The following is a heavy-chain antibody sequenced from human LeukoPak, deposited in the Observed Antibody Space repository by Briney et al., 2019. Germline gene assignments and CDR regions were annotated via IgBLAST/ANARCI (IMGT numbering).Heavy chain of an antibody. Sequence: PGGSLRLSCAASGFTFSTYWMTWFRQAPGKGREWVANIKQDGSEKYYVDSVKGRFTISRDNAKNSLYLQMNSLRAEDTAVYYCARGRIWFDPWGQGTLVTVSS. CDR2: IKQDGSEK. CDR1: GFTFSTYW. J-gene: IGHJ5*02. CDR3: ARGRIWFDP. V-gene: IGHV3-7*01.